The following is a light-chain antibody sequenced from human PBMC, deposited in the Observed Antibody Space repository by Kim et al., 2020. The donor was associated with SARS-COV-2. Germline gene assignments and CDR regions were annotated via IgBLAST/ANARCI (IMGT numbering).Light chain of an antibody. J-gene: IGLJ2*01. Sequence: QSITISCTGTSSGVGGYNYVSWYQQHPGKAPKLMIYDVSNRPSGVSNRFSGSKSGNTASLTISGLRAEDEADYYCSSYTSSSTLGVFGGGTKLTVL. CDR1: SSGVGGYNY. V-gene: IGLV2-14*03. CDR2: DVS. CDR3: SSYTSSSTLGV.